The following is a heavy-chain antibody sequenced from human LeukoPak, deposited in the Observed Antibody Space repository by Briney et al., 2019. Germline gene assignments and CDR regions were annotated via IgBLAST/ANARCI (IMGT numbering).Heavy chain of an antibody. Sequence: GGSLRLSCVASGFIFSTFAMNWVRQAPGKGLEWVSTISETGRSTYYADSVKGRFTISRDNAKNTLYLQMNSLRAEDTAVYYCARGGYSSSWYRFDYWGQGTLVTVSS. D-gene: IGHD6-13*01. V-gene: IGHV3-23*01. J-gene: IGHJ4*02. CDR3: ARGGYSSSWYRFDY. CDR2: ISETGRST. CDR1: GFIFSTFA.